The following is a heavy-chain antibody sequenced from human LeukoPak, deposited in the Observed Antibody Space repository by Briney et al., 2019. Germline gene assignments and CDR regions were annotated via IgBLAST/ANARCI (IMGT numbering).Heavy chain of an antibody. D-gene: IGHD1-26*01. CDR1: GGSISSYY. Sequence: SETLSFTCTVSGGSISSYYWSWIRQPPGKGLEWIGYIYYSGSTNYNPSLKSRVTISVDTSKNQFSLKLSSVTAADTAVYYCARSVGATFDYWGQGTLVTVSS. V-gene: IGHV4-59*01. CDR3: ARSVGATFDY. J-gene: IGHJ4*02. CDR2: IYYSGST.